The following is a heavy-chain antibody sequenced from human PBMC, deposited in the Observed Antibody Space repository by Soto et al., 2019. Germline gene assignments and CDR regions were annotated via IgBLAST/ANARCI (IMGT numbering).Heavy chain of an antibody. V-gene: IGHV3-30*18. CDR3: AKDIGSITMVRGAHIYYYYGMDD. D-gene: IGHD3-10*01. CDR2: ISYDGSNK. CDR1: GFTFSSYG. Sequence: PGGSLRLSCAASGFTFSSYGMHWVRQAPGKGLEWVAVISYDGSNKYYADSVKGRFTISRDNSKNTLYLQMNSLRAEDTAVYYCAKDIGSITMVRGAHIYYYYGMDDRGQGTTVTVSS. J-gene: IGHJ6*02.